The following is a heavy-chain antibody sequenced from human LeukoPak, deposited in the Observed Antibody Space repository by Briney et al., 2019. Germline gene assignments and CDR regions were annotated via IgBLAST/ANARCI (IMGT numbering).Heavy chain of an antibody. J-gene: IGHJ4*02. V-gene: IGHV4-4*09. Sequence: SETLSLTCTVSNGSISSDHWSWVRQPPGKGLEWIGYILTSGTTNYNPSLKSRLTISVDTSKNHFTLKLSSVTAADTAVYYCARLRVSGTYLYYFDYWGQGTLATVSS. CDR2: ILTSGTT. D-gene: IGHD3-10*01. CDR3: ARLRVSGTYLYYFDY. CDR1: NGSISSDH.